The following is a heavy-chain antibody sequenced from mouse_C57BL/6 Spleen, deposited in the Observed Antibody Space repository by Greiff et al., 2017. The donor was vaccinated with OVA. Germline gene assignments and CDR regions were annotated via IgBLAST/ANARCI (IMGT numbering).Heavy chain of an antibody. Sequence: EVQLQESGPELVKPGDSVKISCKASGYSFTGYFMNWVMQSHGKSLEWIGRINPYNGDTFYNQKFKGKATLTVDKSSSTAHMGLRSLTSEDSADYYCAREGYYAMDYWGQGTSVTVSS. V-gene: IGHV1-20*01. CDR1: GYSFTGYF. CDR3: AREGYYAMDY. CDR2: INPYNGDT. J-gene: IGHJ4*01.